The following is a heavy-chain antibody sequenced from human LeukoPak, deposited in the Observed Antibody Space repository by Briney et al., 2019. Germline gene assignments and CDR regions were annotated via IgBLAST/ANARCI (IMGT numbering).Heavy chain of an antibody. V-gene: IGHV3-15*01. D-gene: IGHD6-13*01. CDR1: GFTFSNAW. Sequence: GGSLRLSCAASGFTFSNAWMSWVRQAPGKGLEWVGRIKSKTDGGTTDYAAPVKGRFTISRDDSKNTLYLQMNSLRAEDTAVYRAREPTYSSSWHTSCDYWGQGTLVTVSS. J-gene: IGHJ4*02. CDR3: REPTYSSSWHTSCDY. CDR2: IKSKTDGGTT.